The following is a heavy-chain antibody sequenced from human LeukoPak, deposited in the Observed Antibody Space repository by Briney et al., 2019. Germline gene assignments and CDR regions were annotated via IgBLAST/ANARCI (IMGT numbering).Heavy chain of an antibody. CDR1: GFTFDRYW. CDR2: ISGSGGST. D-gene: IGHD6-6*01. CDR3: AKGGIAAHQASYYYYYGMDV. V-gene: IGHV3-23*01. J-gene: IGHJ6*02. Sequence: PGGSLRLSCVASGFTFDRYWMSWVRQAPGKGLEWVSAISGSGGSTYYADSVKGRFTISRDNSKNTLYLQMNSLRAEDTAVYYCAKGGIAAHQASYYYYYGMDVWGQGTTVTVSS.